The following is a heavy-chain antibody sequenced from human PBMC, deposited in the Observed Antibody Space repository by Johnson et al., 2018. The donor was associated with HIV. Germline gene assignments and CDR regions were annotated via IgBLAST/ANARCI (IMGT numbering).Heavy chain of an antibody. V-gene: IGHV3-30*04. CDR3: ARDRKQWLVVGGGINDI. D-gene: IGHD6-19*01. CDR2: ISYDGSNK. CDR1: GFTFSSYA. Sequence: QVQLVESGGGVVQPGRSLRLSCAASGFTFSSYAMHWVRQAPGKGLEWVAVISYDGSNKYYADSVKGRFTIPRDNSKNTLYLQRNSLRAEDTAVYYCARDRKQWLVVGGGINDIWGQGTMVTVSS. J-gene: IGHJ3*02.